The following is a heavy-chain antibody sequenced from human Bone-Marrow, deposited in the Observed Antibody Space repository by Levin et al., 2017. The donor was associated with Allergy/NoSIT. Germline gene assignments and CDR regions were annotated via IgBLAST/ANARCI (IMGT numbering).Heavy chain of an antibody. J-gene: IGHJ4*02. D-gene: IGHD6-19*01. V-gene: IGHV1-2*06. Sequence: ASVKVSCKASGYTFTGYYMHWVRQAPGQGLEWMGRINPNSGDTDFAQKFQGRVTMTRDTSINTVYMELSRPTFDDTAVYYCARWAVSGSGLDYWGQGTLVTVSS. CDR1: GYTFTGYY. CDR2: INPNSGDT. CDR3: ARWAVSGSGLDY.